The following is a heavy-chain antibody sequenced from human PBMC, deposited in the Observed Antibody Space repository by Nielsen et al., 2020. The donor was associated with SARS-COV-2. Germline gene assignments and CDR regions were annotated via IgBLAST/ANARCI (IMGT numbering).Heavy chain of an antibody. CDR1: GFTFSSYG. J-gene: IGHJ5*02. CDR3: AKDLYCTGGSCFGFDL. Sequence: GGSLRLSCAASGFTFSSYGMHWVRQAPGKGLEWVAVISYDGSNKYYADSVKGRFTISRDNSKGTLYLQMNSLRAEDTAMYYCAKDLYCTGGSCFGFDLWGQGTLVTVSS. V-gene: IGHV3-30*18. CDR2: ISYDGSNK. D-gene: IGHD2-15*01.